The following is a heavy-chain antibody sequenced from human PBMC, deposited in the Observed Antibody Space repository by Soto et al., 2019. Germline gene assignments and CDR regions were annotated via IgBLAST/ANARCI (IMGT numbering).Heavy chain of an antibody. V-gene: IGHV3-48*03. CDR2: ISNSGTTT. D-gene: IGHD2-2*01. J-gene: IGHJ4*02. CDR1: GFIFSRED. Sequence: PGGSLRVSCAASGFIFSREDMTWVRQAPGKGLEWVSYISNSGTTTYYADSVKGRFTISRDNAKNSLYLHMNSLRAEDTAVYYCARNIYDWGQGTLVTVSS. CDR3: ARNIYD.